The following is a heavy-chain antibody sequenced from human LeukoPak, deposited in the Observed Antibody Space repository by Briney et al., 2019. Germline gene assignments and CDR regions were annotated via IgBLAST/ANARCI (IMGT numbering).Heavy chain of an antibody. V-gene: IGHV1-69*13. D-gene: IGHD2-2*01. Sequence: SVTVSCTASGGTFSSYAITWVRQAPGQGLEWMGGIIPIFGTANYAQKFQGRVTITADESTSTAYMELSSLRSEDTAVYYCASSQYCSSTSCYIYFDYWGQGTLVTVSS. CDR1: GGTFSSYA. CDR2: IIPIFGTA. CDR3: ASSQYCSSTSCYIYFDY. J-gene: IGHJ4*02.